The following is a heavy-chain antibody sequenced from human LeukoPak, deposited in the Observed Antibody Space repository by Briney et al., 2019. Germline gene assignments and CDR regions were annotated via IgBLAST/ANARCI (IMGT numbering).Heavy chain of an antibody. CDR1: GYSISSGYY. CDR3: AREGYCSGGSCFGS. V-gene: IGHV4-38-2*02. J-gene: IGHJ5*01. D-gene: IGHD2-15*01. CDR2: IYHSGSV. Sequence: PSETLSLTCTVSGYSISSGYYWGWVRQPPGKGLEWIGTIYHSGSVYYNPSLKSRVTVSVDTSKNQFSLKLSSVTAADTAVYYCAREGYCSGGSCFGSWGQGTLVTVSS.